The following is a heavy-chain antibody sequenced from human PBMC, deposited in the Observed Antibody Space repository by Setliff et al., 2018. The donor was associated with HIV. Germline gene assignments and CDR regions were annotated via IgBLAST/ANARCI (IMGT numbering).Heavy chain of an antibody. D-gene: IGHD3-22*01. CDR3: TTAPFTIILVEISEDAFDI. CDR1: GFTFNDAW. CDR2: IKANTDGGTT. Sequence: LRLSCAGSGFTFNDAWISWVRQAPGKGLDWVGRIKANTDGGTTDYAAPVRGRFTISRDDSKNTVYLQMDSLKTEDTAIYYCTTAPFTIILVEISEDAFDIWGQGTVVTVSS. J-gene: IGHJ3*02. V-gene: IGHV3-15*01.